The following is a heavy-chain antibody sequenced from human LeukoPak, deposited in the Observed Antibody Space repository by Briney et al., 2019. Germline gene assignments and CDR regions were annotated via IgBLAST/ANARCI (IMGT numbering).Heavy chain of an antibody. J-gene: IGHJ6*03. Sequence: GASVKVSCKASGYTFTSYDINWVRQATGQGLEWMRWINPNSGGTNHAQKFQGRVTMTRDTSISTAYMELSRLRSDDTAVYYCARDQGVVTAIYPYYYYMDVWGKGTTVTISS. D-gene: IGHD2-21*02. CDR2: INPNSGGT. CDR1: GYTFTSYD. CDR3: ARDQGVVTAIYPYYYYMDV. V-gene: IGHV1-2*02.